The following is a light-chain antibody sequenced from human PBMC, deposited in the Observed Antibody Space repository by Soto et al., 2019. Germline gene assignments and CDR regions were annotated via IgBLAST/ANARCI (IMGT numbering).Light chain of an antibody. CDR1: QSISTY. CDR3: QQRTNWPLT. CDR2: DAS. Sequence: EIVLTQSPATLSLSPGERATLSCRASQSISTYSTWYQQKPGQAPRLLIYDASNRATGLPARFSGSGSGTDFTLTISSLEPEDFAVYYCQQRTNWPLTFGGGTKLEI. V-gene: IGKV3-11*01. J-gene: IGKJ4*01.